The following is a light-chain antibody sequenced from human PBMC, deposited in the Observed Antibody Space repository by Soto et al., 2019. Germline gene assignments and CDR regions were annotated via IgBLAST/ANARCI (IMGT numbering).Light chain of an antibody. J-gene: IGKJ1*01. CDR1: QSVSSRY. CDR3: QQYGHSPRT. Sequence: RQARATLSLSTGERATLYCRASQSVSSRYLAWYQQKPGQAPRLLIYAASRRAIGIPDTFSGSGSGTDFTLTITRLEPEDFALYYCQQYGHSPRTFGQGTKVDIK. V-gene: IGKV3-20*01. CDR2: AAS.